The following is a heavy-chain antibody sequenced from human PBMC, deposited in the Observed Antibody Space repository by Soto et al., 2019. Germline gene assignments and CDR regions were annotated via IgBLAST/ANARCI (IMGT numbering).Heavy chain of an antibody. V-gene: IGHV1-2*02. J-gene: IGHJ6*02. Sequence: ASVKVSCKASGYIFIDYYIHWVRQAPGQGLEWMGWINPKSGATNYAQKFQGRVTMTRDTSTTTAYMELSGLTSDDTALYCCAATSCRLCNGYYDVLDFWGQGTTVTVSS. D-gene: IGHD2-15*01. CDR2: INPKSGAT. CDR3: AATSCRLCNGYYDVLDF. CDR1: GYIFIDYY.